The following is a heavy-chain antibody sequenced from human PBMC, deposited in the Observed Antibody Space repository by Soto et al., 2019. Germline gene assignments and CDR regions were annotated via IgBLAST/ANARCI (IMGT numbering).Heavy chain of an antibody. CDR3: ARRYQPRWSVPAHRGYARAFDI. J-gene: IGHJ3*02. Sequence: QVQLQQWGAGLLKPSETLSLTCAVYGGSFSGYYWSWIRQPPGKGLEWIGEINHSGSTNYNPSLKSRVTISVDTSKNQFSLKLSSVTAADTAVYYCARRYQPRWSVPAHRGYARAFDIWGQGTMVTVSS. CDR1: GGSFSGYY. D-gene: IGHD5-12*01. V-gene: IGHV4-34*01. CDR2: INHSGST.